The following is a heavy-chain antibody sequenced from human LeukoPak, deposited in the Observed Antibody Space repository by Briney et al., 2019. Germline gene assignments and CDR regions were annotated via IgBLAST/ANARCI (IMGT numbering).Heavy chain of an antibody. V-gene: IGHV4-4*07. Sequence: ASETLPLTCSVSGGSIRSYFWSWIRQSAGRGLEHIGRIYSTGSTNYSPSLKSRVSMSVDTSKNQFSLTLRSVTAADTAIYYCARAGYTSTWTFDYWGQGILVTVSS. D-gene: IGHD6-13*01. CDR2: IYSTGST. J-gene: IGHJ4*02. CDR1: GGSIRSYF. CDR3: ARAGYTSTWTFDY.